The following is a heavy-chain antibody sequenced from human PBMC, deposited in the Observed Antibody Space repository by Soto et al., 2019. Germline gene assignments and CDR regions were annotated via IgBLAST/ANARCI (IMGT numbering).Heavy chain of an antibody. CDR3: ARDGADYYDSSGYRLYYFDS. CDR1: GGSISSYY. CDR2: IYYSGST. J-gene: IGHJ4*02. V-gene: IGHV4-59*01. Sequence: SETLSLTCTVSGGSISSYYWSWIRQPPGKGLEWIGFIYYSGSTNYNPSLKSRVTISVDTSKNQFSLKLSSVTTADTAVYYCARDGADYYDSSGYRLYYFDSWGQGAMVTVSS. D-gene: IGHD3-22*01.